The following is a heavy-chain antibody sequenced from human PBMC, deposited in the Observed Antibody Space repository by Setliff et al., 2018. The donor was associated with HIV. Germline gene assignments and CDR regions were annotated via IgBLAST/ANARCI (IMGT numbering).Heavy chain of an antibody. J-gene: IGHJ4*02. CDR1: GGTFSSYA. CDR3: ARVSDTAMVTADY. CDR2: IIPIFGTA. Sequence: GASVKVSCKASGGTFSSYATSWVRQAPGQGLEWMGGIIPIFGTANYAQKFQGRVTITADESTSTAYMELSSLRSEDTAVYYCARVSDTAMVTADYWGQGTLVTVSS. V-gene: IGHV1-69*13. D-gene: IGHD5-18*01.